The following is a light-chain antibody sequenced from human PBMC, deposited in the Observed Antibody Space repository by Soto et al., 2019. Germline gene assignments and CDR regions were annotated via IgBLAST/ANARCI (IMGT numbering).Light chain of an antibody. CDR1: LPISNY. V-gene: IGKV1-6*01. CDR2: AAS. CDR3: LQNSDYPPT. J-gene: IGKJ3*01. Sequence: IQMTQSPSSLSASVGDRVTITCRASLPISNYLAWYQQKPGQAPKLLIFAASSLQVGVPSRFSGSGSGTDFTLTISSLQPEDFATYYCLQNSDYPPTFGPGTTVDIK.